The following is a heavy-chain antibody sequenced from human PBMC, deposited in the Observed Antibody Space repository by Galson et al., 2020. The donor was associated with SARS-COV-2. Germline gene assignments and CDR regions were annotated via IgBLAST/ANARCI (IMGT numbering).Heavy chain of an antibody. CDR1: GGSISSGDYY. J-gene: IGHJ6*02. CDR2: IYYSGST. Sequence: ETSETLSLTCTVSGGSISSGDYYWSWIRQPPGKGLEWIGYIYYSGSTYYNPSLKSRVTISVDTSKNQFSLKLSSVTAADPAVYYCVRGGLGNQWLRRDGGMDVWGQGTTVTVSS. D-gene: IGHD6-19*01. V-gene: IGHV4-30-4*01. CDR3: VRGGLGNQWLRRDGGMDV.